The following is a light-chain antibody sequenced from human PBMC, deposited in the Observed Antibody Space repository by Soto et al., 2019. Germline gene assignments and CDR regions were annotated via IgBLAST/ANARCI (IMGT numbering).Light chain of an antibody. Sequence: VLMTQTPLSLPVPPGDPASISCRSNQSLLDPDDGNVYLDWYLQKPGRSPQPLVYTVSYRGSGVADRFRGRGSDTDFTLKISRVEDDDVGVYYCMQRLEFPHTFGGGTKLEIK. CDR1: QSLLDPDDGNVY. CDR3: MQRLEFPHT. V-gene: IGKV2-40*01. CDR2: TVS. J-gene: IGKJ4*01.